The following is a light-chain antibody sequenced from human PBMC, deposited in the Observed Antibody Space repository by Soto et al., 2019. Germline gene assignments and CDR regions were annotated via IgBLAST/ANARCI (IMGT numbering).Light chain of an antibody. CDR1: QSIANY. CDR3: QQRPNWPPIT. V-gene: IGKV3-11*01. CDR2: DAS. J-gene: IGKJ5*01. Sequence: EIVLTQSPATLSLSPGERATLSCRASQSIANYLAWYQQKPGQAPRLLIYDASNRATGIPARFSGSGSGTDFALTIGSLEPEDFVVYYCQQRPNWPPITFGQGTRLEIK.